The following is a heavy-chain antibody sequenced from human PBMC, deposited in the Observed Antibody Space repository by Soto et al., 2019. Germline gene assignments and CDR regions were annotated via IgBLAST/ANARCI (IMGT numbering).Heavy chain of an antibody. CDR2: IISSSATT. V-gene: IGHV3-48*02. CDR1: GFSISIYS. J-gene: IGHJ5*02. CDR3: ARDRKWFGELLDNWFDP. Sequence: PGGSLRLSCAASGFSISIYSMNWVRQAPGKGLEWVSYIISSSATTHYADSVKGRFTISRDNAKNSLYLQMNSLRDDDTAVYYCARDRKWFGELLDNWFDPWGQGTLVTVSS. D-gene: IGHD3-10*01.